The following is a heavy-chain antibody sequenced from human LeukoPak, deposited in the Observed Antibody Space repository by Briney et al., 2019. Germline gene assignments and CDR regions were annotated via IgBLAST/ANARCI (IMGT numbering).Heavy chain of an antibody. D-gene: IGHD1-1*01. J-gene: IGHJ4*02. V-gene: IGHV3-30*18. CDR2: ISYDGSNK. CDR3: AKFPTLENYFDY. CDR1: GFTFSSYG. Sequence: GRSLRLSCAASGFTFSSYGMHRVRQAPGKGLEWVAVISYDGSNKYYADSVKGRFTISRDNSKNTLYLQMNSLRAEDTAVYYCAKFPTLENYFDYWGQGTLVTVSS.